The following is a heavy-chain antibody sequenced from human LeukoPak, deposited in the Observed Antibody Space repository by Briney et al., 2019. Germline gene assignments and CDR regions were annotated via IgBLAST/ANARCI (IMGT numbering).Heavy chain of an antibody. CDR2: YRGGST. J-gene: IGHJ6*02. V-gene: IGHV3-53*01. Sequence: GGSLRLSCAVSGFTVSTSYISWVRQAPGKGLEWVSVYRGGSTYYADAVKGRFTISRDISKNTLYLQMNSLRADDTAVYYCARRLDSSGYPPRVGYYYYGMDVWGQGTTVTVSS. CDR3: ARRLDSSGYPPRVGYYYYGMDV. D-gene: IGHD3-22*01. CDR1: GFTVSTSY.